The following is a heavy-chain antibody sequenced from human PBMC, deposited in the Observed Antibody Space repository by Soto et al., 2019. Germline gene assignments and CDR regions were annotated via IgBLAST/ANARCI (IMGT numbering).Heavy chain of an antibody. J-gene: IGHJ6*02. CDR2: ISYDGSNK. CDR3: ARDFGFGEFDYYYGMDV. D-gene: IGHD3-10*01. V-gene: IGHV3-30-3*01. CDR1: GFTFSSYA. Sequence: GSLRLSCAASGFTFSSYAMHWVRQAPGKGLEWVAVISYDGSNKYYADSVKGRFTISRDNSKNTLYLQMNSLRAEDTAVYYCARDFGFGEFDYYYGMDVWGQGTTVTVSS.